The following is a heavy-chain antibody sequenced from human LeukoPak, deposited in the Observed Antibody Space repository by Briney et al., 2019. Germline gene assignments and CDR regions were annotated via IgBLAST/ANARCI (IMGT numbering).Heavy chain of an antibody. CDR3: ARHDSFIPY. V-gene: IGHV3-21*01. CDR1: ALTFSSYG. Sequence: GGSLRFSCAASALTFSSYGMSWVRQAPGKGLEWVSSISSDSSYIYYADSAKGRFTISRDNAKNSLYLQMNSLRADDTAVYFCARHDSFIPYWGQGTLVTVSS. J-gene: IGHJ4*02. D-gene: IGHD5-18*01. CDR2: ISSDSSYI.